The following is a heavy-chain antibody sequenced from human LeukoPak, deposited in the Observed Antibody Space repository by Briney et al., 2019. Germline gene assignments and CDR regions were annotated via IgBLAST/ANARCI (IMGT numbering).Heavy chain of an antibody. CDR3: ARGSGSYMYNWFDP. CDR1: GFTFSSYG. CDR2: ISYDGSNK. J-gene: IGHJ5*02. Sequence: PGRSLRLSCAASGFTFSSYGMHWVRQAPGKGLEWVAVISYDGSNKYYADSVKGRFTISRDNSKNTLYLQMNSLRAEDTAVYYCARGSGSYMYNWFDPWGQGTLVTVSS. D-gene: IGHD3-10*01. V-gene: IGHV3-30*03.